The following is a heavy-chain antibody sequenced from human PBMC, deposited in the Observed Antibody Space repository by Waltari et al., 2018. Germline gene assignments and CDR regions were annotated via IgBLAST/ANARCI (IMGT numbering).Heavy chain of an antibody. D-gene: IGHD2-15*01. CDR1: C. J-gene: IGHJ5*02. V-gene: IGHV4-4*02. Sequence: CWSWGRLSPQGGLEWVGKVRVDGGSNYSPSVASRLTVSLATSNRQFSLKLTSATVADTAVYYCARDRGRGLYLDTWGPGILVTVSP. CDR2: VRVDGGS. CDR3: ARDRGRGLYLDT.